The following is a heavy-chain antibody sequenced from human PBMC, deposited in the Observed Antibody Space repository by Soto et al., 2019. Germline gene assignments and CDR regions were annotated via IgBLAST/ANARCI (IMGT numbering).Heavy chain of an antibody. J-gene: IGHJ3*02. CDR1: GYTFTSYA. D-gene: IGHD4-17*01. Sequence: QVQLVQSGAEVKKPGASVKVSCKASGYTFTSYAMHWVRQAPGQRLEWMGWINAGNGNTKYSQKFQGRVTITRDTSASTAYMELSSLRSEDTAVYYCARDQDAHGDYYYLAFDIWGQGTMVTVSS. V-gene: IGHV1-3*01. CDR3: ARDQDAHGDYYYLAFDI. CDR2: INAGNGNT.